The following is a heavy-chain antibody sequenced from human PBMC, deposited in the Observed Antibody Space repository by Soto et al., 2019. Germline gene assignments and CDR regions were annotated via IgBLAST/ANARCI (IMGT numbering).Heavy chain of an antibody. V-gene: IGHV1-69*13. D-gene: IGHD6-13*01. Sequence: ASVKVSCKASGGTFSSYAISWVRQAPGQGLEWMGGIIPIFGTANYAQKFQGRVTITADESTSTAYMEMSRLRSEDTAVYYCARVSISIAAAGTSYNWFDPWRQGTLVTVAS. CDR1: GGTFSSYA. J-gene: IGHJ5*02. CDR3: ARVSISIAAAGTSYNWFDP. CDR2: IIPIFGTA.